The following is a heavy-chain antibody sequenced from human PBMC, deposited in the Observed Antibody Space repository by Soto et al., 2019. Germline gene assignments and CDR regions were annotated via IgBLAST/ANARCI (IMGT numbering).Heavy chain of an antibody. CDR3: ARGPYGYYDSSGNYYAEYFQH. CDR2: IIPISGTE. CDR1: GGTFSSYA. Sequence: SVKVSCKASGGTFSSYAITWVRQAPGQGLEWMGGIIPISGTEHYAQRFQGRVTITADESTSTAYMELRSLRSEDTAVYYCARGPYGYYDSSGNYYAEYFQHWGQGTLVTVSS. D-gene: IGHD3-22*01. J-gene: IGHJ1*01. V-gene: IGHV1-69*13.